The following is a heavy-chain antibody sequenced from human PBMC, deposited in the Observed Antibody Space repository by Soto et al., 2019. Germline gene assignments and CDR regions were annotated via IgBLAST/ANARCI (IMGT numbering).Heavy chain of an antibody. J-gene: IGHJ4*02. CDR3: ARADYFESGSYAY. V-gene: IGHV3-64*01. CDR1: GFTFSSYA. Sequence: GGSMRLSCAAAGFTFSSYAMHWVRKAPGKGLEYVSAISSNGGSTYYANSVKGRFTISRDNSKNTLYLQMGSLRAEDMAVYYCARADYFESGSYAYWGQGTLVTVSS. D-gene: IGHD3-10*01. CDR2: ISSNGGST.